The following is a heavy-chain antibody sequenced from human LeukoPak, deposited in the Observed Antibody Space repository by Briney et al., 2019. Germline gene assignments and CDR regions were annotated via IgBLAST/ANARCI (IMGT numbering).Heavy chain of an antibody. J-gene: IGHJ5*02. CDR2: IRSNSDGGTI. CDR3: ATDFYDST. CDR1: KFTFNSYA. Sequence: PGGSLRLSCAASKFTFNSYAMSWVRQAPGKGLEWVGRIRSNSDGGTIDYAAPVKGRFTLSRDDSKTTLYLQMNSLQTEDTAVYYCATDFYDSTWGQGTLVTVSS. V-gene: IGHV3-15*01. D-gene: IGHD3-22*01.